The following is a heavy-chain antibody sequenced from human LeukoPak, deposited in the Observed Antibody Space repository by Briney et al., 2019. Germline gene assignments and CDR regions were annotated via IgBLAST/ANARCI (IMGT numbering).Heavy chain of an antibody. D-gene: IGHD6-6*01. V-gene: IGHV3-53*01. J-gene: IGHJ4*02. Sequence: PGGSLRLSCAASGFTVSSNYMSWVRQAPGKGLEWVSVIYSGGSTYYADSVKGRFTVSRDNSKNTLYLQMNSLRAEDTAVYYCARGFRKYSSSLIDYWGQGTLVTVSS. CDR1: GFTVSSNY. CDR2: IYSGGST. CDR3: ARGFRKYSSSLIDY.